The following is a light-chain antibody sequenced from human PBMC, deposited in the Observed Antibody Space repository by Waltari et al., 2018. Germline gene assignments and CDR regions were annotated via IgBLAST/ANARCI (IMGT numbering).Light chain of an antibody. CDR1: QSINRY. Sequence: EIVLTQSPATLSLSPGERATLSCRASQSINRYLAWYQQKPGQAPRLLIYDASNRATGIPARFSGSGSGTDYTLTISSLETEDFAVYYCQQRSNWLLTFGQGTKVEVK. CDR2: DAS. J-gene: IGKJ1*01. V-gene: IGKV3-11*01. CDR3: QQRSNWLLT.